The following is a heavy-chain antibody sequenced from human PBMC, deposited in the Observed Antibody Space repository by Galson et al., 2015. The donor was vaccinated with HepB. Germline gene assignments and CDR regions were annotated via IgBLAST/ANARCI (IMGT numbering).Heavy chain of an antibody. J-gene: IGHJ3*02. CDR2: IYLGDSET. CDR3: ARPRSGYSLTGAFDI. D-gene: IGHD5-18*01. Sequence: QSGAEVKKPGESLRISCKGSGYSFISYWISWVCQMPGKGLEWMGIIYLGDSETRYSPSFQGQVTISADKSTSTAFLQWSSLKASDTAMYYCARPRSGYSLTGAFDIWGQGTMVTVSS. CDR1: GYSFISYW. V-gene: IGHV5-51*01.